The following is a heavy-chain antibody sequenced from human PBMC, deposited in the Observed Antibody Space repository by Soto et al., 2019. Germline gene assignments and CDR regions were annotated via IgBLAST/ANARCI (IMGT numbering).Heavy chain of an antibody. J-gene: IGHJ6*02. CDR3: AGSYSSSWYFYNYYYGIDV. V-gene: IGHV4-39*01. CDR1: GGSISSSSYY. Sequence: PSETLSLTCTVSGGSISSSSYYWGWIRQPPGKGLEWIGSIYYSGSTYYNPSLKSRVTISVDTSKNQFSLKLSSVTAADTAVYYCAGSYSSSWYFYNYYYGIDVWGQGTTVTVSS. D-gene: IGHD6-13*01. CDR2: IYYSGST.